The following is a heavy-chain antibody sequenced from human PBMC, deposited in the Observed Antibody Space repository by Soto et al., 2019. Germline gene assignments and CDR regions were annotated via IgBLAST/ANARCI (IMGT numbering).Heavy chain of an antibody. CDR1: GGSFSGYY. CDR3: ARERKDSPNYYYYYGMDV. D-gene: IGHD2-15*01. Sequence: PSETLSLTCAVYGGSFSGYYWSWIRQPPGKGLEWIGEINHSGSTNYNPSLKSRVTISVDTSKNQFSLKLSSVTAADTAVYYCARERKDSPNYYYYYGMDVWGQGTTVTVS. V-gene: IGHV4-34*01. J-gene: IGHJ6*02. CDR2: INHSGST.